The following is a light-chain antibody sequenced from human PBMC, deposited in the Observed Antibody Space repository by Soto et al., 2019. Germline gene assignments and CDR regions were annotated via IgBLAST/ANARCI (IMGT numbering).Light chain of an antibody. CDR2: AAS. Sequence: DIQMTQSPSSLSASVGDRVTITCRASQSISRYLNWYQQKPGKAPKLLIYAASSLQSGVPSRFSGSGSGTDFTLTISSLQPEDFATYYCQQSYSTPRLFTFGQWTNLEI. J-gene: IGKJ2*01. CDR3: QQSYSTPRLFT. V-gene: IGKV1-39*01. CDR1: QSISRY.